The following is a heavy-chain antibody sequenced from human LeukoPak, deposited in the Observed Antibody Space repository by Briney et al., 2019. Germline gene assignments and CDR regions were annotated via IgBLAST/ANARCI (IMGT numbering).Heavy chain of an antibody. CDR2: INHSGST. CDR1: GGSFSGYY. J-gene: IGHJ4*02. CDR3: ARGPRTGRIAVAALAGYFDY. D-gene: IGHD6-19*01. V-gene: IGHV4-34*01. Sequence: SETLSLTCAVYGGSFSGYYWSWIRQPPGKGLEWIGEINHSGSTNYNPSLKSRVTISVDTSKNQFSLKLSSVTAADTAVYYCARGPRTGRIAVAALAGYFDYWGQGTLVTVSS.